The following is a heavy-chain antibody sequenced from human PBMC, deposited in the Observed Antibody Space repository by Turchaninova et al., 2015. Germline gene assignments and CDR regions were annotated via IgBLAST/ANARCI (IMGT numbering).Heavy chain of an antibody. CDR1: GWSLSGYY. D-gene: IGHD2-2*01. V-gene: IGHV4-34*01. CDR2: INYSGNT. CDR3: ARQVPDDRYYYYYMDV. Sequence: QVQLQQWGAGLLKPSGTLSLTCAVYGWSLSGYYWSWIRQPPGKGLEWIGEINYSGNTNYNPSLKSRVTISVDTSKNQFSLKLSSVTAADTAVYSCARQVPDDRYYYYYMDVWGKGTTVTVSS. J-gene: IGHJ6*03.